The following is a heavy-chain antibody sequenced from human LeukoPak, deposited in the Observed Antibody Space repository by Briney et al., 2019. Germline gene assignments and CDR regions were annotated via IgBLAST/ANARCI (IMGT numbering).Heavy chain of an antibody. CDR1: GGSFSGHY. CDR2: INHSGST. D-gene: IGHD3-10*01. V-gene: IGHV4-34*01. Sequence: SETLSLTCAVYGGSFSGHYWSWIRQPPGKGLEWIGEINHSGSTNYNPSLKSRVTISVDTSKNQFSLKLSSVTAADTTVYYCSRALITMVRGVINWFDPWGQGTLVTVSS. CDR3: SRALITMVRGVINWFDP. J-gene: IGHJ5*02.